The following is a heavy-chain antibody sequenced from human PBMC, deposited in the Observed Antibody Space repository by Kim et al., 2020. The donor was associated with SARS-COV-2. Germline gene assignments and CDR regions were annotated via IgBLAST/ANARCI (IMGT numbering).Heavy chain of an antibody. V-gene: IGHV4-59*01. Sequence: SETLSLTCTVSGGSISSYYWSWIRQPPGKGLEWIGHIYYSGSTNYNPSLKSRVTISIDTSKNQFSLKLSSVTAADTAVDYCARAAPTRYFDYWGQRALLTVSS. J-gene: IGHJ4*02. CDR2: IYYSGST. CDR1: GGSISSYY. CDR3: ARAAPTRYFDY.